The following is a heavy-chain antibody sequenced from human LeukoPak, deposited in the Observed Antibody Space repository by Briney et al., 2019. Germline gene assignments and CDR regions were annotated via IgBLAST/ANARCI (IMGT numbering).Heavy chain of an antibody. V-gene: IGHV4-61*05. Sequence: SETLSLTCTVSGGSISSSSYYWGWIRQPPGKGLEWIGYIYYSGSTNYNPSLKSRVTISVDTSKNQFSLKLSSVTAADTAVYYCARALDKNRWYSSSSSWFDPWGQGTLVTVSS. CDR1: GGSISSSSYY. CDR2: IYYSGST. D-gene: IGHD6-6*01. CDR3: ARALDKNRWYSSSSSWFDP. J-gene: IGHJ5*02.